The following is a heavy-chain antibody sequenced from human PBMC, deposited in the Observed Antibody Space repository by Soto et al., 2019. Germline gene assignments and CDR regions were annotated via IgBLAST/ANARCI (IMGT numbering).Heavy chain of an antibody. CDR3: AHTRMYYYGSGSYYPEAGDYGMDV. V-gene: IGHV2-5*02. CDR1: GFSLSTSGVG. Sequence: GSGPTLVNPTQTLTLTCTFSGFSLSTSGVGVGWIRQPPGKALEWLALIYWDDDKRYSPSLKSRLTITKDTSKNQVVLTMTNMDPVDTATYYCAHTRMYYYGSGSYYPEAGDYGMDVWGQGTTVTVSS. J-gene: IGHJ6*02. CDR2: IYWDDDK. D-gene: IGHD3-10*01.